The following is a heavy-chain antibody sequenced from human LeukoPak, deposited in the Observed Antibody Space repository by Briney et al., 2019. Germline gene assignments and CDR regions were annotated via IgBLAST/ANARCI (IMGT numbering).Heavy chain of an antibody. CDR2: IQYDGSNK. D-gene: IGHD2-2*01. CDR1: GFTFSSYG. Sequence: GGSLRLSCAASGFTFSSYGMHWVRQAPGKGLEWVAFIQYDGSNKYYADSVKGRFTISRDNSKNTLYLQMNSLRAEDTAVYYCVRVVVVPAALSVFDYWGQGTLVTVSS. CDR3: VRVVVVPAALSVFDY. J-gene: IGHJ4*02. V-gene: IGHV3-30*02.